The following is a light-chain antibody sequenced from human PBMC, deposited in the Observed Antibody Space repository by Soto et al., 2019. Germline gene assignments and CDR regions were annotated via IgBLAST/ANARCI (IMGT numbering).Light chain of an antibody. V-gene: IGLV1-47*01. CDR2: KTD. J-gene: IGLJ1*01. CDR3: SSYAGSNNYV. CDR1: SSNIGNNY. Sequence: QSVLTQPPSASGTPGQRVTISCSGSSSNIGNNYIYWYQQLPGTTPKLLIYKTDQRPSGVPDRFSGSKSGNTASLTVSGLQADDEAEYYCSSYAGSNNYVFGTGTKVTVL.